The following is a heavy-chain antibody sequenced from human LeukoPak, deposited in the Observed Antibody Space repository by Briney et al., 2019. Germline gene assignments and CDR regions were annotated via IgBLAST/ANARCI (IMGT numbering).Heavy chain of an antibody. D-gene: IGHD3-10*01. Sequence: PSETRSLTCTVAGGSISSSSSYWGWIRQPPGKGLEWIGGIYYSGSTYYNPSLKSRVTISVDTSKNQFSLKLTSVTAADTAVYYCASVDRRWFAVGEHWGQGTLVTVSS. CDR3: ASVDRRWFAVGEH. CDR1: GGSISSSSSY. CDR2: IYYSGST. J-gene: IGHJ1*01. V-gene: IGHV4-39*01.